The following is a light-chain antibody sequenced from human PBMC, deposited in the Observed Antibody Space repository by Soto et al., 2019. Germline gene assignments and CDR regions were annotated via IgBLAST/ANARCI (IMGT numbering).Light chain of an antibody. V-gene: IGKV3-20*01. Sequence: EILLTQSPGTLSLSPGERATLSCRASQSVRNSYLAWYQQKPGQAPRLLIYGASGRTTGIPDRFSGSGSGTDFTLTISRLEPEDLAVYYCQQYGSSPYTFGQGTKLEI. CDR3: QQYGSSPYT. CDR2: GAS. J-gene: IGKJ2*01. CDR1: QSVRNSY.